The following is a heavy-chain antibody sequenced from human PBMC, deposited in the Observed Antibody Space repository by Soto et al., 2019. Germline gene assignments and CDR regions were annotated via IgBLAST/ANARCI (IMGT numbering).Heavy chain of an antibody. V-gene: IGHV3-23*01. CDR3: AKQLGRSRGYYYVGISDDYYGMDV. Sequence: GGSLRLSCAASGFTFSSYAMSWVRQAPGKGLEWVSAISGSGGSTYYADSVKGRFTISRDNSKNTLYLQMNSLRAEDTAVYYWAKQLGRSRGYYYVGISDDYYGMDVWGQGTTVTVSS. CDR2: ISGSGGST. CDR1: GFTFSSYA. J-gene: IGHJ6*02. D-gene: IGHD3-22*01.